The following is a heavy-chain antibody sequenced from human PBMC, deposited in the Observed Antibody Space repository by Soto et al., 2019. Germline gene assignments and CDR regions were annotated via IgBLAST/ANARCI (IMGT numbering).Heavy chain of an antibody. J-gene: IGHJ4*02. CDR1: GGTFSSYG. V-gene: IGHV3-33*01. CDR3: ARDPSSSWYDY. Sequence: QVQLVQSGAEVKKPGSSVKVSCKASGGTFSSYGMHWVRQAPGKGLEWVAVIWYDGSNKYYADSVKGRFTISRDNSKNTLYLQMNSLRAEDTSIYYCARDPSSSWYDYWGQGTLVTVSS. CDR2: IWYDGSNK. D-gene: IGHD6-13*01.